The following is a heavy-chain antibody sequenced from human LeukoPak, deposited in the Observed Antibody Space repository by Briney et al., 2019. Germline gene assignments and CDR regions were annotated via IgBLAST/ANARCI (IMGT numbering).Heavy chain of an antibody. CDR3: ARLLEMATISYYFYYMDV. J-gene: IGHJ6*03. Sequence: GASVKVSCKASGYTFTGYYMHWVRQAPGQGLEWMGWINPNSGGTNYAQKFQGRVTMTRDTSISAAYMELSRLRSDDTAVYYCARLLEMATISYYFYYMDVWGKGTTVTVSS. CDR2: INPNSGGT. D-gene: IGHD5-24*01. V-gene: IGHV1-2*02. CDR1: GYTFTGYY.